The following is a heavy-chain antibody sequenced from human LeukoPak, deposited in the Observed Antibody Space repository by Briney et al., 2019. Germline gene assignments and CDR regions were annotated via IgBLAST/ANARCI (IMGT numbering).Heavy chain of an antibody. J-gene: IGHJ4*02. CDR1: GFTFSDYY. CDR2: ISSSGSTI. V-gene: IGHV3-11*01. D-gene: IGHD3-9*01. CDR3: ARGRYYDILTGYSYYFDY. Sequence: GGSLRLSCAASGFTFSDYYMSWIRQAPGKGLEWVSYISSSGSTIYYADSAKGRFTISRDNAKNSLYLQMNSLRAEDTAVYYCARGRYYDILTGYSYYFDYWGQGTLVTVSS.